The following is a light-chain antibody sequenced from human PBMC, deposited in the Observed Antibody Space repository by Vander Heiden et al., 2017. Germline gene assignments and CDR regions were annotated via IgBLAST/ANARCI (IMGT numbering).Light chain of an antibody. Sequence: EIVLTQSPGTLSLSPGERATFSCRASQSVSSSHLDWYQQRPGQAPRLLIYATSNRASDIPDRFSGSGSGTAFTLTINRLDPEDFAVDFCHQRETPPRTFGQGTKVEIK. J-gene: IGKJ1*01. CDR3: HQRETPPRT. CDR2: ATS. CDR1: QSVSSSH. V-gene: IGKV3-20*01.